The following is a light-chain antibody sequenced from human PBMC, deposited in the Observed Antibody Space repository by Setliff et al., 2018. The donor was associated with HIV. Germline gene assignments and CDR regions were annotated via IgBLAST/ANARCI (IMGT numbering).Light chain of an antibody. CDR1: SSDVGGYNY. V-gene: IGLV2-11*01. J-gene: IGLJ1*01. CDR2: DVT. Sequence: QSALAQPRSVSGSPGQSVTISCTGTSSDVGGYNYVSWYQQHPGKAPKLMIFDVTERPSGVPDRFSGSKSGNTAPLAISGLQAEDEADYYCCSYAGTYTFEVFGTGTKVTVL. CDR3: CSYAGTYTFEV.